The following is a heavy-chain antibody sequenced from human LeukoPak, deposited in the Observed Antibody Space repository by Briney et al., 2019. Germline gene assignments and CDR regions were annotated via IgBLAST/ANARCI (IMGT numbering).Heavy chain of an antibody. D-gene: IGHD5-18*01. CDR2: IIPILGIA. CDR3: ASGLRGYSYAPDY. Sequence: ASVKVSCKASGGTFSSYAISWVRQAPGQGLEWMGRIIPILGIANYAQKFQGRVTITADKSTSTAYMELSSLRSEDTAVYYCASGLRGYSYAPDYWGQGTLVTVSS. CDR1: GGTFSSYA. V-gene: IGHV1-69*04. J-gene: IGHJ4*02.